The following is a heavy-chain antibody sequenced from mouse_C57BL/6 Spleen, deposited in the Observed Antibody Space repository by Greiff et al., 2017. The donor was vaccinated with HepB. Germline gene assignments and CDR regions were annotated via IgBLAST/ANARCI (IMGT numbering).Heavy chain of an antibody. CDR2: IYPGDGDT. Sequence: QVQLKQSGPELVKPGASVKISCKASGYAFSSSWMNWVKQRPGKGLEWIGRIYPGDGDTNYNGKFKGKATLTADKSSSTAYMQLSSLTSEDSAVYFCARRSDSSGTGWFAYWGQGTLVTVSA. CDR1: GYAFSSSW. CDR3: ARRSDSSGTGWFAY. V-gene: IGHV1-82*01. J-gene: IGHJ3*01. D-gene: IGHD3-2*02.